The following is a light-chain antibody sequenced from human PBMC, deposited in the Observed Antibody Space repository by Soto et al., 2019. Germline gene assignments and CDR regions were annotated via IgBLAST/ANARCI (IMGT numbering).Light chain of an antibody. CDR3: QTWGTGLLV. V-gene: IGLV4-69*01. Sequence: QLVLTQSPSASASLGASVKLTCTLSSGHSSYAIAWHQQQPEKGPRYLMKLNSDGSHSKGDGIPDRFSGSSSGAEPYLTISSLQSEDEADYYCQTWGTGLLVFGGGTQLTVL. CDR1: SGHSSYA. CDR2: LNSDGSH. J-gene: IGLJ3*02.